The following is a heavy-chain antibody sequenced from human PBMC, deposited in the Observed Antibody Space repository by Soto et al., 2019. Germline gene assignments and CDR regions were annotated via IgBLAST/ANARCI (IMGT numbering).Heavy chain of an antibody. D-gene: IGHD6-19*01. J-gene: IGHJ5*02. Sequence: QAGGSLRLSCEASGFTFRNYAMSWVRQAPGKGLEWVSAISRNAESTYYADSVKGRFTISRDNSKTTLYMQMNNLRADDTAVYYCERLPSALAGPTSGQGTLVTVYS. V-gene: IGHV3-23*01. CDR3: ERLPSALAGPT. CDR2: ISRNAEST. CDR1: GFTFRNYA.